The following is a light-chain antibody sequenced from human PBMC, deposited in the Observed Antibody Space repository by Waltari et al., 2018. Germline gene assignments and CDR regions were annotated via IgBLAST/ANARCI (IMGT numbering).Light chain of an antibody. V-gene: IGLV8-61*01. CDR1: SGSVSTTYY. Sequence: QTVVTQEPSFSVSPGGTVTLTCGLRSGSVSTTYYPSWYQQTPGQAPRPLISCTNTRSSGVPDRISGSILGNKAALTITGAQADDESDYYCVLYMGGGILCGGGTKLTVL. J-gene: IGLJ3*02. CDR3: VLYMGGGIL. CDR2: CTN.